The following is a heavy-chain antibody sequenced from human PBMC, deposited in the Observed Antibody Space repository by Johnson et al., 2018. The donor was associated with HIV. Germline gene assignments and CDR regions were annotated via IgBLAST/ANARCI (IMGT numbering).Heavy chain of an antibody. V-gene: IGHV3-NL1*01. J-gene: IGHJ3*02. D-gene: IGHD6-13*01. CDR3: AKHSSSWYDDAFDI. CDR1: GFIFSSYG. Sequence: QVQLVESGGGVVQPGGSLRLSCAASGFIFSSYGMHWVRQAPGKGLEWVSVIYSGGSTYYADSVKGRFTISRDNSKNTLFLQMNSLRAEDTAVYYCAKHSSSWYDDAFDIWGQGTMVTVSS. CDR2: IYSGGST.